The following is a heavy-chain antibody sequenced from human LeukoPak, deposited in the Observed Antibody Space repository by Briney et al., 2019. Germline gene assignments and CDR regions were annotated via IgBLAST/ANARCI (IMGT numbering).Heavy chain of an antibody. V-gene: IGHV3-74*01. CDR1: GFTFSSYW. CDR3: ARVAVAAAGRGSFDY. J-gene: IGHJ4*02. Sequence: PGGSLRLSCAASGFTFSSYWMHWVRQAPGKGLVWVSRINSDGSSTSYADSVKGRFTISRDNAKNTLYLQMNSLRAEDTAVYYCARVAVAAAGRGSFDYWGQGTLVTVPS. D-gene: IGHD6-13*01. CDR2: INSDGSST.